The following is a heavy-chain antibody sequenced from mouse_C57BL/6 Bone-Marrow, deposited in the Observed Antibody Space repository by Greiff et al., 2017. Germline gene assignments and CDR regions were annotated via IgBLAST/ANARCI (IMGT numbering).Heavy chain of an antibody. CDR3: ARDYYGNDY. D-gene: IGHD1-1*01. V-gene: IGHV1-19*01. J-gene: IGHJ2*01. CDR1: GYTFTDYY. Sequence: EVQLQQSGPVLVKPGASVKMSCKASGYTFTDYYMNWVKQSHGKRLEWIGVINPYNGGTSYNQKFKGKATLTVDKSSSTTYMELNSLTSEDSAVYYCARDYYGNDYWGQGTTLTGSS. CDR2: INPYNGGT.